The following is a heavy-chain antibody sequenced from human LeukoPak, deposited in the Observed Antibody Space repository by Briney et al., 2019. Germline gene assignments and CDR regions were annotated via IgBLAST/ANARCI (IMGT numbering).Heavy chain of an antibody. V-gene: IGHV3-48*04. CDR2: ISSSGSTI. CDR1: GYTLSSYS. D-gene: IGHD3-22*01. CDR3: ARVLYYYDSSGYSYYFDY. J-gene: IGHJ4*02. Sequence: GGSLRLSCAASGYTLSSYSINWVRQAPGKGLEWVSYISSSGSTIYYADSVKGRFTISRDNAKNSLYLQMSSLRAEDTAVYYCARVLYYYDSSGYSYYFDYWGQGTLVTVSS.